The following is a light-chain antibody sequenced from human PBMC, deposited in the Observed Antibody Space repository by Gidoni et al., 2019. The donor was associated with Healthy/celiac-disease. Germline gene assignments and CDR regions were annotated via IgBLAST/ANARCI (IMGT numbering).Light chain of an antibody. V-gene: IGLV1-40*01. J-gene: IGLJ3*02. CDR3: QSYDSSLSGSGV. CDR1: STNFGAGYD. CDR2: GNS. Sequence: HSVLTQPPPVSAAPGQRVTISCTGSSTNFGAGYDVHWYQQLPGTAPKHLIYGNSNRPSGVPDRFSGSKSGTSASLAITGLQDEDEADYYCQSYDSSLSGSGVFGGGTKLTVL.